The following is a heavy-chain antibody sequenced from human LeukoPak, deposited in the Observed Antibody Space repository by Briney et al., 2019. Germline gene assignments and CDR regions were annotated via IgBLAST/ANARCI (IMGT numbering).Heavy chain of an antibody. CDR2: ISSSGSTI. J-gene: IGHJ4*02. V-gene: IGHV3-48*04. CDR1: GFTFSSYA. Sequence: HPGGSLRLSCAASGFTFSSYAMHWVRQAPGKGLEWVSYISSSGSTIYYADSVKGRFTISRDNAKNSLYLEMDSLRAEDTAVYYCAKPTLKWELLSPFDYWGQGTLVTVSS. CDR3: AKPTLKWELLSPFDY. D-gene: IGHD1-26*01.